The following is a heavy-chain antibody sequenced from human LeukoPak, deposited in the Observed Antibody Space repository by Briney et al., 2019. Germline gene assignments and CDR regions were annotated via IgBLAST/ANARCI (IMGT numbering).Heavy chain of an antibody. Sequence: SGGSLRLSCVASGFTFSSRDWMTWVRPAPGKGLEWVANIKQDGSEKNYVDSVKGRFTISRDNAKNSLYLQMNSLRAEDTAVYYCARDGEFYYDSSSYWGQGSLVTVSS. D-gene: IGHD3-22*01. V-gene: IGHV3-7*03. CDR1: GFTFSSRDW. CDR2: IKQDGSEK. J-gene: IGHJ4*02. CDR3: ARDGEFYYDSSSY.